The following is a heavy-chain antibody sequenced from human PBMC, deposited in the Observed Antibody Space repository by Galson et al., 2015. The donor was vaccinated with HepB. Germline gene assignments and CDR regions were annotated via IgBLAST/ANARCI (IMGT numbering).Heavy chain of an antibody. D-gene: IGHD6-6*01. J-gene: IGHJ6*02. V-gene: IGHV1-46*03. CDR1: GYTFTSYY. CDR2: INPSGGST. CDR3: ARTIIAARPSLAYYGMDV. Sequence: QSGAEVKKPGESLRISCKASGYTFTSYYMHWVRQAPGQGLEWMGIINPSGGSTSYAQKFQGRVTMTRDTSTSTVYMELSSLRSEDTAVYYCARTIIAARPSLAYYGMDVWGQGTTVTVSS.